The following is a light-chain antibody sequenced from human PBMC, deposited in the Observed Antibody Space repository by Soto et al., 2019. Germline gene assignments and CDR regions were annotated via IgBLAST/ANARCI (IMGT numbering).Light chain of an antibody. V-gene: IGKV3-11*01. J-gene: IGKJ5*01. CDR2: DAS. CDR3: QQRSNWPPIT. Sequence: IVLTQSPATVSLSPGERATLYCGASQSVNNYLAWYQQKPGQAPRLLIYDASTRATGIPARFSGSGSGTEFTLTISSLQSEDFAVYYCQQRSNWPPITFGQGTRLEIK. CDR1: QSVNNY.